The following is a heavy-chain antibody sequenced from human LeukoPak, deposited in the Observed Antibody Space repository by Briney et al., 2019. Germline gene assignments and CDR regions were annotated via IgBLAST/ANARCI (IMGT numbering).Heavy chain of an antibody. CDR3: ATTGYSNRNY. CDR2: ISGRDGST. V-gene: IGHV3-23*01. CDR1: GFTFSSLA. J-gene: IGHJ4*02. D-gene: IGHD6-13*01. Sequence: PGGSLRLSCPASGFTFSSLAMGWVRQAPGKGLQWVSSISGRDGSTYYAASVKGRFTISRDNSKNTLYLQMNSLRDEDTAVYYCATTGYSNRNYWGQGTLVTVSS.